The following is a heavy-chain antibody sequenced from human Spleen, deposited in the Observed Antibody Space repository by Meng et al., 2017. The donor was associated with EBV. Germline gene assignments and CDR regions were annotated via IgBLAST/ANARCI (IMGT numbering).Heavy chain of an antibody. D-gene: IGHD1-14*01. CDR2: INENGATT. J-gene: IGHJ4*02. CDR1: GFTFSRYW. Sequence: VQLVESGGGVVQPGGSLRLSCAASGFTFSRYWMHWVRQVPGKGLVWVSRINENGATTTYADSVKGRFTISRDNAKNTLYLQMNSLRAEDTAVYYCSRDLAGSDDYWGQGTLVTVSS. CDR3: SRDLAGSDDY. V-gene: IGHV3-74*01.